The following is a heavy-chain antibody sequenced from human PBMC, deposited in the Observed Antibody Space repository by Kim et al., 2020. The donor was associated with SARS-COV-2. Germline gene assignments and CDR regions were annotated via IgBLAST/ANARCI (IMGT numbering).Heavy chain of an antibody. CDR3: TIGMGDY. J-gene: IGHJ4*02. CDR2: FNPDGTIT. CDR1: GFTSTSYW. Sequence: GGSLRLSCVVPGFTSTSYWMHWVRQAPGKGPMWVSRFNPDGTITTYADSVKGRFTVSRDSATNMVYLQMNSLRVEDTALYYCTIGMGDYWGQGTLVTVST. V-gene: IGHV3-74*01.